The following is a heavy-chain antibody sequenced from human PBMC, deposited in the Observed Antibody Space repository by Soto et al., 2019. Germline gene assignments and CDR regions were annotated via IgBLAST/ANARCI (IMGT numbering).Heavy chain of an antibody. D-gene: IGHD3-22*01. CDR1: GYTFTSYG. CDR2: ISAYNGNT. CDR3: ARGGYYDSSGSRNYHYYGMNV. Sequence: ASVKVSCKASGYTFTSYGISWVRQAPGQGLEWMGWISAYNGNTDYAQKFQGRVTMTTDTSTSTVYMELRSLRSDDTAIYFCARGGYYDSSGSRNYHYYGMNVWGQGTTVTVSS. J-gene: IGHJ6*02. V-gene: IGHV1-18*01.